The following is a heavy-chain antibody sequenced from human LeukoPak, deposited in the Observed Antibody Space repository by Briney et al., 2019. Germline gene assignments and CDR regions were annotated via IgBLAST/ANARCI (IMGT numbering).Heavy chain of an antibody. CDR2: ISSSSSYI. CDR3: ARSRGSDY. V-gene: IGHV3-21*01. CDR1: GFTFSSYS. D-gene: IGHD5-12*01. Sequence: GGSLRLSCAASGFTFSSYSMNWVRQAPGKGLDWVSSISSSSSYIYYADSVTGRFTISRDNANNSLYLQMNSLRAEDTAVYYCARSRGSDYWGQGTLVTVSS. J-gene: IGHJ4*02.